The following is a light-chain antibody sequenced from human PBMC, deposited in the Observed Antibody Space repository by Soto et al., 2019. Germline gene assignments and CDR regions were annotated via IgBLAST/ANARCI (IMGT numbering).Light chain of an antibody. J-gene: IGLJ1*01. Sequence: QSALTQPPSVSGSPGQSVAISCTGTSSDVGSYNRVSWYQQPPGAAPKLMIYEVSNRPSGVPDRFSGSKSGNTASLTISGLQAEDDADYYCNSYTGSSTYVFGTWTKLTVL. CDR1: SSDVGSYNR. CDR2: EVS. CDR3: NSYTGSSTYV. V-gene: IGLV2-18*02.